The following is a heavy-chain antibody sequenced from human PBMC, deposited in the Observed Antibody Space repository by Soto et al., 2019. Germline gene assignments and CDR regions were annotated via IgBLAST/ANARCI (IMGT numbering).Heavy chain of an antibody. CDR3: AKFGMATTKRSPPYYIDY. Sequence: PGGFLRLSCAASGFTFSSYAMSWVRQAPGKGLEWVSSISGSGGGTYYADSVKGRFTFSRDNSKNTLYLQMNSLRAEDTAVYYCAKFGMATTKRSPPYYIDYWGQGALVTVSS. D-gene: IGHD1-1*01. J-gene: IGHJ4*02. CDR1: GFTFSSYA. V-gene: IGHV3-23*01. CDR2: ISGSGGGT.